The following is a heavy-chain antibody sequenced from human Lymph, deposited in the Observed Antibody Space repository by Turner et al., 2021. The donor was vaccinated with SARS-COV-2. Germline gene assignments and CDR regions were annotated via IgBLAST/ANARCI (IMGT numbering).Heavy chain of an antibody. V-gene: IGHV3-30-3*01. CDR2: ITYDRSSN. CDR3: ARDALKKEVAYTSDNGLDL. Sequence: VPLVQSWGGAVQPVRSLRFSWGASRLTFSNYAMHWVRQATGKGLEWNTFITYDRSSNFPADTGEGRFTISRENSKNTLYLYMNDLRAGEKDGYYCARDALKKEVAYTSDNGLDLWGQGTLVTVSS. CDR1: RLTFSNYA. J-gene: IGHJ5*02. D-gene: IGHD3-16*01.